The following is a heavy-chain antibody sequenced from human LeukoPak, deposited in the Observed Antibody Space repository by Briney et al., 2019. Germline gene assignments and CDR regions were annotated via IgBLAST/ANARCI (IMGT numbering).Heavy chain of an antibody. CDR1: GYTFTGYY. D-gene: IGHD3-3*01. CDR3: ARGGITIFGVVIWGEY. CDR2: LNPNSGGT. V-gene: IGHV1-2*06. J-gene: IGHJ4*02. Sequence: ASVKVSCKASGYTFTGYYMHWVRQAPGQGLEWMGRLNPNSGGTNYAQKFQGRVTMTRDTSISTAYMELSRLRSDDTAVYYCARGGITIFGVVIWGEYWGQGTLVTVSS.